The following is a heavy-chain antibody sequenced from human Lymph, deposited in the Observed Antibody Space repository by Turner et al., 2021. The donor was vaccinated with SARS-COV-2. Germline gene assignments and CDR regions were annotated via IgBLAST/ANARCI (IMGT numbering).Heavy chain of an antibody. CDR3: ARHGNELGIQL. CDR2: ISNSGST. V-gene: IGHV4-59*08. Sequence: QVQLQESGPGLLKPSETLSLTCTVSGGSISSYYWSWIRQPPGKGLEWIGYISNSGSTNYSPSLKSRVTIALDTSKNQFSLKLSSVTAADTAVYYCARHGNELGIQLWGQGTLVTVSS. D-gene: IGHD5-18*01. J-gene: IGHJ4*02. CDR1: GGSISSYY.